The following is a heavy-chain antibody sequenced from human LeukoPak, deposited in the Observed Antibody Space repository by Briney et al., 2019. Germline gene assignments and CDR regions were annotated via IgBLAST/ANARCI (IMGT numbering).Heavy chain of an antibody. CDR2: IYPGDSDT. CDR1: GYSFTSYW. Sequence: GESLKISCKGSGYSFTSYWIGWVRQMPGKGLEWMGIIYPGDSDTRYSPSFQGQVTISADKSISTAYPQWSSLKASDTAMYYCARSAYDSSGYYYYFDYWGQGTLVTVSS. V-gene: IGHV5-51*01. CDR3: ARSAYDSSGYYYYFDY. J-gene: IGHJ4*02. D-gene: IGHD3-22*01.